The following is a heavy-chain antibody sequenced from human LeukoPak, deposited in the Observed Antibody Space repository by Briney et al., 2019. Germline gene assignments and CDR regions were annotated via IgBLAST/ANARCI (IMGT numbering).Heavy chain of an antibody. CDR3: ASLLGYCSSTSCAYSMDV. J-gene: IGHJ6*02. CDR1: GGTFSSYT. D-gene: IGHD2-2*01. V-gene: IGHV1-69*02. Sequence: GASVKVSCKASGGTFSSYTISWVRQAPGQGLEWMGRIIPILGIANYAQKFQGRVTITADKSTSTAYMELSSLRSEDTAVYYCASLLGYCSSTSCAYSMDVWGQGTPVTVSS. CDR2: IIPILGIA.